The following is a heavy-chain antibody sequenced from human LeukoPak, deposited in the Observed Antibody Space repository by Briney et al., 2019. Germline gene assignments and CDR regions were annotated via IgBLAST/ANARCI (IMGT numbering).Heavy chain of an antibody. Sequence: GGSLRLSCAASGFTFSSYAMHWVRQAPGKGLEWVAVISYDGSNKYYADSVKGRFTISRDNSKNTLYLQMNSLRAEDTAMYYCARVGMVYAIMEYYFDYWGLGTLVTVSS. CDR3: ARVGMVYAIMEYYFDY. J-gene: IGHJ4*02. CDR2: ISYDGSNK. V-gene: IGHV3-30-3*01. D-gene: IGHD2-8*01. CDR1: GFTFSSYA.